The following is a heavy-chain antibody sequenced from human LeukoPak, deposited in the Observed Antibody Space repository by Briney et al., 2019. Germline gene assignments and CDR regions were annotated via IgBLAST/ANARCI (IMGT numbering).Heavy chain of an antibody. CDR1: GFIYSSYW. CDR2: IKQDGSEK. J-gene: IGHJ4*02. Sequence: GGSLRLSCAASGFIYSSYWMTWVRQAPGKGLEWVANIKQDGSEKYDVDSVKGRFTISRDNAQNSLYLQMNSLRAEDTAVYYCARVYRSSSGYCFDYWGQGTLVTVSS. D-gene: IGHD6-6*01. V-gene: IGHV3-7*01. CDR3: ARVYRSSSGYCFDY.